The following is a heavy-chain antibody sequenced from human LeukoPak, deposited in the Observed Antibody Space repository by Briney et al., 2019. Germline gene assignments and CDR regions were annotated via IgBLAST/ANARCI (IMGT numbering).Heavy chain of an antibody. D-gene: IGHD3-22*01. Sequence: ASVKVSCKASGYTFTSNYMHWVRQAPGQGLEWMGIINPSGGSTSYAQKFQGRVTMTRDTSTSTVYMELSSLRSEDTAVYYCARDYPYYYDSSGYYPANYFDYWGQGTLVTVSS. CDR1: GYTFTSNY. CDR2: INPSGGST. V-gene: IGHV1-46*01. J-gene: IGHJ4*02. CDR3: ARDYPYYYDSSGYYPANYFDY.